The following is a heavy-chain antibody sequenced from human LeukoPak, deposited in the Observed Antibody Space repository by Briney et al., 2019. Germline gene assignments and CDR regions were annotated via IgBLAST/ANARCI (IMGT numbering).Heavy chain of an antibody. V-gene: IGHV2-5*02. Sequence: SGPTLVNPTQTLTLTCTFSGFSLSTSGVGVGWIRQPPGKALEWLALIYWDDDKRYSPSLKSRLTITKDTSKNQVVLTMTNMDPVDTATYYCAHSPLGYCSSTSCTYYYFDYWGQGTLVTVSS. CDR2: IYWDDDK. CDR1: GFSLSTSGVG. J-gene: IGHJ4*02. CDR3: AHSPLGYCSSTSCTYYYFDY. D-gene: IGHD2-2*01.